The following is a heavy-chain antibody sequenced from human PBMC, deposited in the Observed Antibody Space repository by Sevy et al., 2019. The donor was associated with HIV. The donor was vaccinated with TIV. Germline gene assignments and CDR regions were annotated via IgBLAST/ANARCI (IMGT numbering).Heavy chain of an antibody. CDR3: ARNNAGGNPWVH. Sequence: GGSLRLSCAASGFTFNTYWMSWVRQSPEKGLEWVVNINLDGSEKFYGDSVKGRFTVSRDNTKNLLFLQMNSLRGEDTAMYFCARNNAGGNPWVHWGQGTLVTVSS. CDR2: INLDGSEK. J-gene: IGHJ4*02. V-gene: IGHV3-7*01. CDR1: GFTFNTYW. D-gene: IGHD1-1*01.